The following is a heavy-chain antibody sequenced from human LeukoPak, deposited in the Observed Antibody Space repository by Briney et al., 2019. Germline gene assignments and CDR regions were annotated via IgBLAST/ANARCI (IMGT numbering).Heavy chain of an antibody. CDR3: AKWPGGYYDSSGYRSYWYFDL. V-gene: IGHV3-23*01. Sequence: PGGSLRLSCAASGFTFSSYAMSWVRQAPGKGLEWVSAISGSGGSTYYADSVKGRFTISRDNSKNTLYLQMNSPRAEDTAVYYCAKWPGGYYDSSGYRSYWYFDLWGRGTLVTVSS. J-gene: IGHJ2*01. CDR1: GFTFSSYA. D-gene: IGHD3-22*01. CDR2: ISGSGGST.